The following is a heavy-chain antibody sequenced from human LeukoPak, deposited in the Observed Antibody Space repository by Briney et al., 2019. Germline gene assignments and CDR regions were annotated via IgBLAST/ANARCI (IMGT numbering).Heavy chain of an antibody. V-gene: IGHV3-11*04. CDR2: ISSSGDDI. Sequence: NPGGSLRLSCAASGFSLSDYYISWIRQAPGKGLQWISYISSSGDDIHYADSVEGRFTISRDNAKNSLYLQMDSLGPEDTAVYYCAKDYGQKVGATAREWGQGTLVTVSS. D-gene: IGHD1-26*01. CDR1: GFSLSDYY. J-gene: IGHJ4*02. CDR3: AKDYGQKVGATARE.